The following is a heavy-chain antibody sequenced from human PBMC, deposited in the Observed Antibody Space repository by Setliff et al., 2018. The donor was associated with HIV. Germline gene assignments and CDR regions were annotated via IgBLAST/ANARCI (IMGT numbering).Heavy chain of an antibody. CDR2: IHHSGST. V-gene: IGHV4-39*01. Sequence: SETLSLTCTVSGPSVSNTDYYWGWIRLPPGKGLEWIASIHHSGSTWYNPSLKSRATISADMSKNQFSLKLFSVTAADTAVYYCARPSFGIGGGSIFDSWGQGTVVTVSS. D-gene: IGHD3-3*01. J-gene: IGHJ4*02. CDR1: GPSVSNTDYY. CDR3: ARPSFGIGGGSIFDS.